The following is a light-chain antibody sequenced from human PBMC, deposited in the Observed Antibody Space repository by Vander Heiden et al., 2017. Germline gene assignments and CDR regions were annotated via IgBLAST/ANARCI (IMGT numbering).Light chain of an antibody. CDR3: YAADDNKLGVV. Sequence: PVIYKDSERPSGIPERFSGSSSGTTATLTISGAQVEEEADYYCYAADDNKLGVVFGGGTKLTVL. CDR2: KDS. J-gene: IGLJ2*01. V-gene: IGLV3-27*01.